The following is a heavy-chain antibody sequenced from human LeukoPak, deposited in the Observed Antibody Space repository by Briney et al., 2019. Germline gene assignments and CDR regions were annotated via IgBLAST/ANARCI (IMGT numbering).Heavy chain of an antibody. J-gene: IGHJ4*02. CDR3: ARGRKRWLLYYFDY. CDR2: MNPNSGNT. Sequence: ASVKVSCKASGGTFSSYAINWVRQATGQGLEWMGWMNPNSGNTGYAQKFQGRVTMTRNTSISTAYMELSSLRSEDTAVYYCARGRKRWLLYYFDYWGQGTLVTVSS. V-gene: IGHV1-8*02. CDR1: GGTFSSYA. D-gene: IGHD5-12*01.